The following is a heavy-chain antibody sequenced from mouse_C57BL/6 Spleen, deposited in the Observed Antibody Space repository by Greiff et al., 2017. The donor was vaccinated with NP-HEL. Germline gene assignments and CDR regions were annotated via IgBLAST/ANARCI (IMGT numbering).Heavy chain of an antibody. Sequence: EVKLQESGAELVKPGASVKLSCTASGFNIKDYYMHWVKQRTEQGLEWIGRIDPEDGETKYAPKFQGKATITADTSSNTAYLQLSSLTSEDTAVYYCAYYGYDWFAYWGQGTLVTVSA. V-gene: IGHV14-2*01. J-gene: IGHJ3*01. CDR1: GFNIKDYY. CDR3: AYYGYDWFAY. D-gene: IGHD2-2*01. CDR2: IDPEDGET.